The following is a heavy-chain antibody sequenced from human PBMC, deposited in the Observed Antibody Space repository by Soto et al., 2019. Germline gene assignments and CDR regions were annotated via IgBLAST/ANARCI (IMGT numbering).Heavy chain of an antibody. CDR2: ISYDGSNK. J-gene: IGHJ2*01. V-gene: IGHV3-30*18. CDR3: AKVGGSAPFPWYFDL. D-gene: IGHD3-10*01. CDR1: GFTFSSYG. Sequence: QVQLVESGGGVVQPGRSLRLSCAASGFTFSSYGMHWVRQAPGKGLEWVAVISYDGSNKYYADSVKGRFTISRDNSKNSLYLQMTRLRDEDTGVYYCAKVGGSAPFPWYFDLWVRGTLVTVSS.